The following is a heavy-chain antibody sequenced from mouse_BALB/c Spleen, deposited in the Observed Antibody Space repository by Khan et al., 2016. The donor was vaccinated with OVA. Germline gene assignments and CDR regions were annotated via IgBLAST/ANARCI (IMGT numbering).Heavy chain of an antibody. CDR1: GYTFTTYW. CDR3: TRIVLFGLFAY. D-gene: IGHD2-10*02. Sequence: QIQLVQSGAELAKPGASVKMSCTASGYTFTTYWIHWIKQRPGQGMEWIGYINPSTGYTEYNKKLKDKATLTADESSSTAYMQLNRLTSADSSVYYCTRIVLFGLFAYWVQGTLVTVSA. V-gene: IGHV1-7*01. J-gene: IGHJ3*01. CDR2: INPSTGYT.